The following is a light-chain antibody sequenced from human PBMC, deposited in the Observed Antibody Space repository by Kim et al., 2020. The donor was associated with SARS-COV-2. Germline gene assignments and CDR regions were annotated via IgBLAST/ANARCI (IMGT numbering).Light chain of an antibody. Sequence: ASVGDRVSITCRASQSISSWLAWYQQKPGKAPKLLIYKASSLERGVPSRFSGSGSGTEFTLTISSLQPDDFATYYCQHYSGYSRTFGQGTKVDIK. CDR3: QHYSGYSRT. CDR2: KAS. CDR1: QSISSW. J-gene: IGKJ1*01. V-gene: IGKV1-5*03.